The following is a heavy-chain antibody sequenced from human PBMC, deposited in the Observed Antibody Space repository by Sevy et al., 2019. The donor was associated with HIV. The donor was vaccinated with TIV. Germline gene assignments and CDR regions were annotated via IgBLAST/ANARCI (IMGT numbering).Heavy chain of an antibody. CDR2: ISAYNGNT. CDR1: GYTFTSYG. Sequence: ASVKVSCKASGYTFTSYGISWVRQAPGQGLEWMGWISAYNGNTNYAQKLQGRVTMTTDTSTSTAYMELRSLRSDDTAVYYCARVRHSSGYYFPLDYSGQRTLVTVSS. V-gene: IGHV1-18*04. D-gene: IGHD3-22*01. J-gene: IGHJ4*02. CDR3: ARVRHSSGYYFPLDY.